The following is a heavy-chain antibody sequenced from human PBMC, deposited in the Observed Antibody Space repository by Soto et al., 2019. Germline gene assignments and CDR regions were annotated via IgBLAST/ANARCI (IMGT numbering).Heavy chain of an antibody. CDR1: GFTFSTSW. J-gene: IGHJ5*02. V-gene: IGHV3-74*01. Sequence: HPGGSLRLSCAASGFTFSTSWMHWVRQVPGKGPVWVSRLNGDGSSTNSADYVQGRFTISRDNAKNTLYLQMNNLIADDSAVYYCVRSESGYFRAWGQGTLVTVSS. D-gene: IGHD3-22*01. CDR3: VRSESGYFRA. CDR2: LNGDGSST.